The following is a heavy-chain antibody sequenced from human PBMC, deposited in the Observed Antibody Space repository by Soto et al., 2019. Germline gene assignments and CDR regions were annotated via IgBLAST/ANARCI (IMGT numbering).Heavy chain of an antibody. V-gene: IGHV3-21*01. J-gene: IGHJ4*02. CDR1: GFTFSSYS. CDR3: ARDRDYYDSEGMGY. Sequence: GGSLRLSCAASGFTFSSYSMNWVRQAPGKGLEWVSSISSSSSYIYYADSVKGRFTISRDNAKNSLYLQMNSLRAEDTAVYYCARDRDYYDSEGMGYWGQGTLVTVSS. D-gene: IGHD3-10*01. CDR2: ISSSSSYI.